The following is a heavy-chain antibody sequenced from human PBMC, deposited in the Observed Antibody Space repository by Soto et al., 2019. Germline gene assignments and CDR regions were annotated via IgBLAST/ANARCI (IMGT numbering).Heavy chain of an antibody. D-gene: IGHD3-10*01. V-gene: IGHV1-18*01. CDR3: ARDFRAGIYYGSGSSIDY. CDR2: ISAYNGNT. J-gene: IGHJ4*02. Sequence: QVQLVQSGAEVMKPGASVKVSCKASGYTFISYGINWVRQAPGQGLEWMGWISAYNGNTNYAQKLQGRVTMTTDTSTSTAYMELRSLRSDDTAVYYCARDFRAGIYYGSGSSIDYWGQGTLFTVSS. CDR1: GYTFISYG.